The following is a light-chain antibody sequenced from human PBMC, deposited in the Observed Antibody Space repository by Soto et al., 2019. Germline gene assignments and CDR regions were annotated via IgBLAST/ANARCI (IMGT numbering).Light chain of an antibody. CDR3: QQYMTYST. CDR1: QSLNTR. Sequence: DLQLTQSPSTLSSSVGDRVTLTCRASQSLNTRLAWYQQRRGKSPKLLIDDSSTLESGVPSRFSGDGSGKEFTLTISSLQPDDFATYYCQQYMTYSTFGQGTRRSIK. J-gene: IGKJ5*01. V-gene: IGKV1-5*01. CDR2: DSS.